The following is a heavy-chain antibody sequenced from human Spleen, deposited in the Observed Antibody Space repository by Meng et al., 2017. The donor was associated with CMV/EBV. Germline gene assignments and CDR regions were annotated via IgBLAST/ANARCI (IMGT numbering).Heavy chain of an antibody. D-gene: IGHD1-7*01. J-gene: IGHJ6*02. CDR2: ISAYNVNT. Sequence: ASVKVSCKASGYTFSSYDISWVRQAPGQGLECMGWISAYNVNTKYAQKFQGRVTMTIETSTSTAYMELRSLRSDDTAVYYCARDGISGTTWPPRFYYYGMDVWGQWTTVTVSS. V-gene: IGHV1-18*01. CDR3: ARDGISGTTWPPRFYYYGMDV. CDR1: GYTFSSYD.